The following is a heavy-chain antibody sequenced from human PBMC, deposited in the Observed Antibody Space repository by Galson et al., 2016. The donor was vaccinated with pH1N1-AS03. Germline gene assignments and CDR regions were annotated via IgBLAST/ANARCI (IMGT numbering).Heavy chain of an antibody. CDR2: IYNGGRT. J-gene: IGHJ4*02. V-gene: IGHV3-53*01. CDR3: ARNSYADLDLEGFYFDY. Sequence: SLRLSCAASGFTVSSNYMSWVRQAPGRGLEWVSFIYNGGRTLYADSVKGRFTISRDSSKNTLLRQMDSLETEDTAVYFCARNSYADLDLEGFYFDYWGQGTPVTVSP. CDR1: GFTVSSNY. D-gene: IGHD3-10*01.